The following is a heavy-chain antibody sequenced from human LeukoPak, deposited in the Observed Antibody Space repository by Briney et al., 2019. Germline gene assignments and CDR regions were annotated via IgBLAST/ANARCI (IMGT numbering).Heavy chain of an antibody. CDR1: GGSFSGYY. CDR2: INHSGST. CDR3: ARGLVRYFDY. Sequence: PSETLSLTCAVYGGSFSGYYWTWIRQPPGKGLEWIGEINHSGSTSYNPSLKSRVTISVDTSKNQFSLQLNSVTPEDTAVYYCARGLVRYFDYWGQGTLVTVS. J-gene: IGHJ4*02. D-gene: IGHD6-13*01. V-gene: IGHV4-34*01.